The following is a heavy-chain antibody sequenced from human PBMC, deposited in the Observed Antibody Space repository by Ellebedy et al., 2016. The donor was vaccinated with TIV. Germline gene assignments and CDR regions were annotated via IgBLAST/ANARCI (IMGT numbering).Heavy chain of an antibody. CDR2: TSGKGGST. CDR1: GFTFSSYA. V-gene: IGHV3-23*01. D-gene: IGHD6-13*01. Sequence: PGGSLRLSCAASGFTFSSYAMSWVRQATAKGLDWVSGTSGKGGSTYYADSVKGRFTISRDNSKNTLYLQMNSLRAEDTAVYYCAKDLIPASGTELDYWGQGTLVTVSS. J-gene: IGHJ4*02. CDR3: AKDLIPASGTELDY.